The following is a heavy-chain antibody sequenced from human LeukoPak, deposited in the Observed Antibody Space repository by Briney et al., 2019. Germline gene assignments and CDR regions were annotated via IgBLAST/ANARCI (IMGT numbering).Heavy chain of an antibody. J-gene: IGHJ4*02. CDR1: GGSISSSSYY. CDR3: ARGPPVSD. D-gene: IGHD2-8*01. V-gene: IGHV4-39*01. CDR2: IYYSGST. Sequence: SETLSLTCTVSGGSISSSSYYWGWIRQPPGKGLEWIGSIYYSGSTYYNPSLKSRVTISVDTSKNQFSLKLSSVTAADTAVYYCARGPPVSDWGQGTLVTVSS.